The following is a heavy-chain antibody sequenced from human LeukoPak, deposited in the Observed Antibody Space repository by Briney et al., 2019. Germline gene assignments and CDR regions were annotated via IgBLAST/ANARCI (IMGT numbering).Heavy chain of an antibody. CDR1: GFTFSSYW. D-gene: IGHD4-17*01. J-gene: IGHJ4*02. Sequence: GSLRLSCAASGFTFSSYWMSWIRQPPGKGLEWIGYIYYSGSTNYNPSLKSRVTISVDTSKNQFSLKLSSVTAADTAVYYCASYGDYGFDYWGQGTLVTVSS. V-gene: IGHV4-59*01. CDR3: ASYGDYGFDY. CDR2: IYYSGST.